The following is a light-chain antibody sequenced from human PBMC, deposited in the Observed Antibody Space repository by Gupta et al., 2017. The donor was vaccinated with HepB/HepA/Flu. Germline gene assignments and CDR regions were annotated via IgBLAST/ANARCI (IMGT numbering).Light chain of an antibody. J-gene: IGLJ3*02. CDR2: DVS. V-gene: IGLV2-14*03. Sequence: QSALPQHPSVAGAPGQAITISCTGTISAVAGYNYVSWYQQHPGKAPKLMMYDVSNRPSGVSNRFSGSKSGNTASLTISGLQAEDEADYYCSSYTSSSTPGVFGGGTKLTVL. CDR3: SSYTSSSTPGV. CDR1: ISAVAGYNY.